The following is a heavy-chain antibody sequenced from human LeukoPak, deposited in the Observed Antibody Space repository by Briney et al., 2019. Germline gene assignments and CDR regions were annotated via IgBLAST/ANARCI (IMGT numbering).Heavy chain of an antibody. CDR3: ARRNDFGI. CDR2: IYYSGNT. Sequence: PSETLSLTRTVSGGSISGDHWNWIRQPPGKGLEWIGYIYYSGNTNYNPSLKSRVTISVDTSKNQFSLKLNSVTAADTAVYYCARRNDFGIWGQGTMVTVSS. V-gene: IGHV4-59*08. J-gene: IGHJ3*02. CDR1: GGSISGDH.